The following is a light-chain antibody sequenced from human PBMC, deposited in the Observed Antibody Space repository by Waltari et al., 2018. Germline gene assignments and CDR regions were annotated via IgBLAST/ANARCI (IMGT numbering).Light chain of an antibody. CDR2: AAS. CDR1: QGINRN. V-gene: IGKV1-9*01. CDR3: QQLDSYPLT. Sequence: IQLTQSRSSLSSSVGDRVIITCRASQGINRNLAWYQHKSGKAPKLLIYAASSLQSGVPSRFSGSGSGTDFTLTISSLQPEDFATYYCQQLDSYPLTFGGGTKVEIK. J-gene: IGKJ4*01.